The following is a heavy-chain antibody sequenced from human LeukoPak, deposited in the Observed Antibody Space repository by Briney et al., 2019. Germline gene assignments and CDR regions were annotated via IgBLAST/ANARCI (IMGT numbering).Heavy chain of an antibody. V-gene: IGHV1-46*01. CDR1: GYTFTSYY. CDR3: ARVTPNSGSYLGFGPYFDY. J-gene: IGHJ4*02. D-gene: IGHD1-26*01. Sequence: ASVKVSCKASGYTFTSYYMHWVRQAPGQGLEWMGIINPSGGSTSYAQKFQGRVTMTRDMSTSTVYMELSSLRSEDTAVYYCARVTPNSGSYLGFGPYFDYWGQGTLVTVSS. CDR2: INPSGGST.